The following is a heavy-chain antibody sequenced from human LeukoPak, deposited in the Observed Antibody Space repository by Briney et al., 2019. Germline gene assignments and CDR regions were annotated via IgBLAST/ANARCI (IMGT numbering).Heavy chain of an antibody. J-gene: IGHJ5*02. V-gene: IGHV1-58*02. CDR3: ETCRVGTAIPGFDP. D-gene: IGHD2-21*02. Sequence: SVKVSCKASGFTFTSSAMQWVRQARGQRLEWIGWIVVGSGNTNYAQKFQERVTITRDMSTSTAYMELSSLRSEDTAVYYCETCRVGTAIPGFDPWGQGTLVTVSS. CDR1: GFTFTSSA. CDR2: IVVGSGNT.